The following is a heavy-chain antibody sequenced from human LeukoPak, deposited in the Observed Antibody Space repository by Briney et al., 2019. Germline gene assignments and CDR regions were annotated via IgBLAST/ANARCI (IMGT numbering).Heavy chain of an antibody. Sequence: SETLSLTCTVSGGSISSGSYYWSWIRQPAGKGLEWIGRIYTNGSTNYNPSLKSRVTISVDTSKNQFSLKLSSVTAADTAVYYCARDQGSSSWHTFDYWGQGTLVTVSS. CDR2: IYTNGST. V-gene: IGHV4-61*02. D-gene: IGHD6-13*01. J-gene: IGHJ4*02. CDR1: GGSISSGSYY. CDR3: ARDQGSSSWHTFDY.